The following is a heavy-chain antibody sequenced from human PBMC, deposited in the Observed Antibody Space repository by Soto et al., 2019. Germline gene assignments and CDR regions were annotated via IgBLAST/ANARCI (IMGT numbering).Heavy chain of an antibody. D-gene: IGHD2-2*01. CDR1: GFTFSSYA. Sequence: GGSLRLSCAASGFTFSSYAMGWVRQAPGKGLECVSGISYSGGSTYYADSVKGRFTISRDNSKNTLYLQMNSLRAEDTAVYFCQKGTGSTSCEHFAHWGQGTLVTVSS. CDR3: QKGTGSTSCEHFAH. V-gene: IGHV3-23*01. CDR2: ISYSGGST. J-gene: IGHJ4*02.